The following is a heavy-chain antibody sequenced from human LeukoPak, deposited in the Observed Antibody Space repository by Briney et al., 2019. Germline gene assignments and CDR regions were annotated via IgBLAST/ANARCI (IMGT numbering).Heavy chain of an antibody. Sequence: ASVKVSCKASGYTFTSYGISWVRQAPGQGLEWMGWISPYNSNTYYAQNLQGRVTMTTDTSTSTTYMELRSLRSDDTAVYYCARSDHFEVAATRDWYFDLWGRGTLVTVSS. CDR2: ISPYNSNT. J-gene: IGHJ2*01. CDR1: GYTFTSYG. V-gene: IGHV1-18*01. CDR3: ARSDHFEVAATRDWYFDL. D-gene: IGHD2-15*01.